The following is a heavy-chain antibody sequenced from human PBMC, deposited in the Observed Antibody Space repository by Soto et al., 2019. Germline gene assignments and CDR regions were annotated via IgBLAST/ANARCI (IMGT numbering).Heavy chain of an antibody. J-gene: IGHJ6*02. Sequence: ASVKVSCKASGGTFSSYAISWVRQAPGQGLEWMGGIIPIFGAASYAQKFQGRVTITADESTSTAYMELSSLRSEDTAVYYCARDLRRIAARPDLPPRSYYYYYYGMDVWGQGTTVTVS. CDR1: GGTFSSYA. D-gene: IGHD6-6*01. CDR2: IIPIFGAA. CDR3: ARDLRRIAARPDLPPRSYYYYYYGMDV. V-gene: IGHV1-69*13.